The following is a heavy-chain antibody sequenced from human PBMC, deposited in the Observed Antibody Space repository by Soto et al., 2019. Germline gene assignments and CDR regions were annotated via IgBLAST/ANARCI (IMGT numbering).Heavy chain of an antibody. J-gene: IGHJ4*02. CDR1: GGSISGYD. Sequence: SETLSLTCAVYGGSISGYDLTWIRQPPGTGLEWIGEINHSGSTNYNPSLKSRVTISVDTSKNQFSLKLTSVTAADTAVYYCARDKITGLFDYWGQGTLVTVSS. V-gene: IGHV4-34*01. CDR3: ARDKITGLFDY. D-gene: IGHD2-8*02. CDR2: INHSGST.